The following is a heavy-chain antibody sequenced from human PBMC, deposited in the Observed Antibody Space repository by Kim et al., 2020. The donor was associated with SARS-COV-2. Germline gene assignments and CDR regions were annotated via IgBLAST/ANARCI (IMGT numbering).Heavy chain of an antibody. Sequence: SHDYAVSVKSRISINADTSRNQLSLQLRSVTPEDTAVYYCARRYAYGFDYWSQGTLVTVSS. V-gene: IGHV6-1*01. CDR2: SH. J-gene: IGHJ4*02. CDR3: ARRYAYGFDY. D-gene: IGHD5-18*01.